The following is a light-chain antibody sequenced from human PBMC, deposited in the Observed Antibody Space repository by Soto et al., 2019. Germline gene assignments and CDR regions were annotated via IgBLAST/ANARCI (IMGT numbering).Light chain of an antibody. V-gene: IGKV3-20*01. CDR3: QQYGSSPLT. CDR2: GAS. CDR1: QSVSSSY. J-gene: IGKJ4*01. Sequence: EVVFSQSACTLSLSTGERATLSCRASQSVSSSYLAWYQQKPGQAPRLLIYGASSRATGIPDRFSGSGSGTDFTLTISRLEPEDFAVYYCQQYGSSPLTFGGGAKVDIK.